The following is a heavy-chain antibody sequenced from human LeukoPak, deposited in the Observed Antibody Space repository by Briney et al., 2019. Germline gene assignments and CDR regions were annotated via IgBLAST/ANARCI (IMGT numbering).Heavy chain of an antibody. Sequence: GGSLRLSCEGAGLTFSDHWMHWVRQAPGKGLVWVSRIKADRSEASYGDAVRGRFVISRDNSRNMLFLLMNNVRDDDTAMYFCVREVGPHGGRAGGHWGQGT. J-gene: IGHJ4*02. CDR1: GLTFSDHW. V-gene: IGHV3-74*01. CDR3: VREVGPHGGRAGGH. CDR2: IKADRSEA. D-gene: IGHD3-16*01.